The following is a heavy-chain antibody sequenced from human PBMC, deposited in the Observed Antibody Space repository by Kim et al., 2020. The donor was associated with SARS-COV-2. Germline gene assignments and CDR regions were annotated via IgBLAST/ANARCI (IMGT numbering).Heavy chain of an antibody. J-gene: IGHJ2*01. V-gene: IGHV4-30-4*01. CDR1: GGSISSGDYY. CDR3: VRDGGGVTILWFFDV. Sequence: SETLSLTCSVSGGSISSGDYYWSWIRQSPGRGLEWIGHIYFSGNTYYNPSLKSRVSISVDTSKNQFSLRLSSVTAADPAVYYCVRDGGGVTILWFFDVWG. CDR2: IYFSGNT. D-gene: IGHD3-9*01.